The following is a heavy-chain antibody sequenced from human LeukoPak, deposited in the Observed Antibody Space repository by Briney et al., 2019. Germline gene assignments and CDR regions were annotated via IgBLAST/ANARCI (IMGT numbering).Heavy chain of an antibody. CDR1: GFAFSRYW. CDR3: AKDRELGVVVVPAAIV. V-gene: IGHV3-74*01. D-gene: IGHD2-2*02. J-gene: IGHJ4*02. Sequence: GGSLRLSCAASGFAFSRYWMHWVRQAPGKGLVWVSRIYRDGSDKIYADSVKGRFTISRDNAKNTLYLQMNSLRAEDTAVYYCAKDRELGVVVVPAAIVWGQGTLVTVSS. CDR2: IYRDGSDK.